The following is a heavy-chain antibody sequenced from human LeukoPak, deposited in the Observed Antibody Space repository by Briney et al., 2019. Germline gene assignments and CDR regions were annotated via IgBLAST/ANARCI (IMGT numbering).Heavy chain of an antibody. CDR3: ARDYDSSGYYIG. D-gene: IGHD3-22*01. CDR1: GFTFSSYS. CDR2: ISSSSSYI. J-gene: IGHJ4*02. Sequence: PAGSLRLSCAASGFTFSSYSMNWVRQAPGKGLEWVSSISSSSSYIYYADSVKGRFTISRDNAKNSLYLQMNSLRAEDTAVYYCARDYDSSGYYIGWGQGTLVTVSS. V-gene: IGHV3-21*01.